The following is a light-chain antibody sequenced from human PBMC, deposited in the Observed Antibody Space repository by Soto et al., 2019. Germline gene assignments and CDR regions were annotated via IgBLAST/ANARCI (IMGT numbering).Light chain of an antibody. CDR2: GAS. CDR3: QQSGSSPIT. CDR1: QSVSNNY. J-gene: IGKJ4*01. V-gene: IGKV3-20*01. Sequence: EIVLTQSPGTLSLSPGERATLSCRASQSVSNNYLAWYQQKPGQAPRLLIYGASSRATGIPDRFSGSGSATDFTLTISRLEPEDFAVYFCQQSGSSPITFGGGTKVDIK.